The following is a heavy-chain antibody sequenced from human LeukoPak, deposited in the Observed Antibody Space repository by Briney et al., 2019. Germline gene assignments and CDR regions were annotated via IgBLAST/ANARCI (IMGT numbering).Heavy chain of an antibody. J-gene: IGHJ2*01. CDR3: AKGSLAYSSSWPDL. V-gene: IGHV3-48*04. CDR2: ISSSSSTI. CDR1: GFTFSSYS. Sequence: GGSLRLSCAASGFTFSSYSMNWVRQAPGKGLEWVSYISSSSSTIYYADSVKGRFTISRDNAKNSPYLQMNSLRAEDTALYYCAKGSLAYSSSWPDLWGRGTLVTVSS. D-gene: IGHD6-13*01.